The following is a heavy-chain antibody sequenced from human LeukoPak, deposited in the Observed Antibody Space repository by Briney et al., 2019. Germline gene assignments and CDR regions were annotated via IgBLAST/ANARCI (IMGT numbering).Heavy chain of an antibody. CDR1: GFTFSSYW. CDR3: ARGHITFGGVVVDY. D-gene: IGHD3-16*02. Sequence: GGSLRLSCAASGFTFSSYWMSWVRQAPGKGLEWVANIKQDGSEKYYVDSVKGRFTFSRDNAKNTLYLHMDSLRAEDTAVYYCARGHITFGGVVVDYWGQGILVTVSS. V-gene: IGHV3-7*01. J-gene: IGHJ4*02. CDR2: IKQDGSEK.